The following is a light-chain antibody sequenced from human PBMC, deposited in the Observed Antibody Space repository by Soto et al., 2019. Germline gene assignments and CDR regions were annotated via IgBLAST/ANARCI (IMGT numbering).Light chain of an antibody. J-gene: IGKJ4*01. CDR3: HQYDSSPLT. CDR2: GAS. CDR1: QSVSSSY. V-gene: IGKV3-20*01. Sequence: EIVLTQSPGTLSFSPGERATLSCRASQSVSSSYLAWYQQKPGQAPRLFIYGASGRATGIPDRFSGSGSGTDFTLTISRLEPEDFAVYYCHQYDSSPLTFGGGTKVEIK.